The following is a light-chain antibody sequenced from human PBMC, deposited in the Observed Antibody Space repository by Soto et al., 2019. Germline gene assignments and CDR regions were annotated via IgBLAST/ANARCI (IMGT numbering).Light chain of an antibody. CDR1: SSEVGGYNC. Sequence: QSALTQPASVAGSPGQSITISCTGTSSEVGGYNCVSWYQQHSGKAPKLMMYDVSNRPSGVSNRLSWSKCGNTVSLNISGLQAEYVADYYCSAYTSSSTQVFGGGSKLTV. CDR3: SAYTSSSTQV. V-gene: IGLV2-14*01. CDR2: DVS. J-gene: IGLJ2*01.